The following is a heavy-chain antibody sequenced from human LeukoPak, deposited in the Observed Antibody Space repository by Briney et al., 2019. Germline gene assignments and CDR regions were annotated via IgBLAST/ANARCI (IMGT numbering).Heavy chain of an antibody. CDR2: ISWNSGSI. CDR1: GFTFSNDW. CDR3: AKDSGLAVAGTGGFDY. D-gene: IGHD6-19*01. V-gene: IGHV3-9*03. Sequence: GGSLRLSCAASGFTFSNDWMHWVRQAPGKGLEWVSGISWNSGSIGYADSVKGRFTISRDNAKNSLYLQMNSLRAEDMALYYCAKDSGLAVAGTGGFDYWGQGTLVTVSS. J-gene: IGHJ4*02.